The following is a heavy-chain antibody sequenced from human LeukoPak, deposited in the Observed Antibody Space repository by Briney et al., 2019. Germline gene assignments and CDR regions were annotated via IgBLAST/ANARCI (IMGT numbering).Heavy chain of an antibody. CDR2: IIPIFGTA. D-gene: IGHD3-3*02. V-gene: IGHV1-69*05. CDR3: ARAPIFGVVTTFDY. Sequence: ASVKVSCKASGGTFSSYAISWVRQAPGQGLEWMGGIIPIFGTANYAQKFQGRVTITRDTSASTAYMELSSLRSEDTAVYYCARAPIFGVVTTFDYWGQGTLVTVSS. CDR1: GGTFSSYA. J-gene: IGHJ4*02.